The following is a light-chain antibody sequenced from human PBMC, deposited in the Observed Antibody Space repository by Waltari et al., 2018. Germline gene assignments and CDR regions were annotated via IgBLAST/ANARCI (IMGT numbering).Light chain of an antibody. V-gene: IGKV3-11*01. CDR2: GAS. CDR1: QSVYSH. J-gene: IGKJ5*01. Sequence: EIVLTQSPATLSLSPGARATPPCRASQSVYSHLLWFQQKPGQTPRLLIYGASNRATGIPARFSGSGSGTDFTLTIDSLESEDFAVYYCHQRSNWPITFGQGTRLEIK. CDR3: HQRSNWPIT.